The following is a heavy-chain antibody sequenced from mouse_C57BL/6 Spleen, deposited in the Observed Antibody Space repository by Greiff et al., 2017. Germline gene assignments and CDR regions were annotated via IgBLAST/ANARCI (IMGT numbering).Heavy chain of an antibody. CDR2: ISYDGSN. V-gene: IGHV3-6*01. Sequence: VQLQQSGPGLVKPSQSLSLSCSASGYSITSGYYWYWIRPPPGNKLERVGNISYDGSNNYNPSLKNRITITRDTSKNQFFLKLNSVTTEDTATYYCAREGLYCDNYNWGQGTTLTVSS. CDR1: GYSITSGYY. D-gene: IGHD2-1*01. J-gene: IGHJ2*01. CDR3: AREGLYCDNYN.